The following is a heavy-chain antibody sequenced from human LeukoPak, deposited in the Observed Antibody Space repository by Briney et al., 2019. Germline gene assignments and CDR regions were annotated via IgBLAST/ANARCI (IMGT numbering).Heavy chain of an antibody. CDR2: ISDSGST. J-gene: IGHJ5*02. CDR1: SGSISSSSYY. Sequence: SQTLSLTCTVSSGSISSSSYYWGWILQPPGKGLEWIGRISDSGSTYYSPSLESRVTISVDTSKYQFSLKLSSLTAADTAVYFCARHPSWFDPWGQGTLVTVSS. V-gene: IGHV4-39*01. CDR3: ARHPSWFDP.